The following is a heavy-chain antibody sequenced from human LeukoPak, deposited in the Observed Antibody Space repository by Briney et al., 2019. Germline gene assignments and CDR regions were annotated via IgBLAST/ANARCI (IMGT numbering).Heavy chain of an antibody. CDR3: AKDVQHGYSYAVRGFDY. CDR1: GFTFDRFA. D-gene: IGHD5-18*01. J-gene: IGHJ4*02. CDR2: ISGLAGST. Sequence: GGSLRLSCAASGFTFDRFAMSWVRQAPGKGLEWVSAISGLAGSTYYADSVKGRFIISRDNSKNTLYLDMTSLRAEDTAVYYCAKDVQHGYSYAVRGFDYWGQGTLVTVSS. V-gene: IGHV3-23*01.